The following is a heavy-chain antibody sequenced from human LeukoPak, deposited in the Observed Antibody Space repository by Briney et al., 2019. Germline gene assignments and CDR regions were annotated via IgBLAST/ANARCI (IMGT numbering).Heavy chain of an antibody. CDR3: AAKGNGYTGIYLFAH. D-gene: IGHD1-26*01. Sequence: PSETLSLTCTVSGGSISSYYWSWIRQPPGKGLEWIGYIYYSGSTNYNPSLKSRVTISVDTSKNQFSLKLSSVTAADTAVYYCAAKGNGYTGIYLFAHWGQGTLVTVSS. CDR1: GGSISSYY. CDR2: IYYSGST. J-gene: IGHJ4*02. V-gene: IGHV4-59*08.